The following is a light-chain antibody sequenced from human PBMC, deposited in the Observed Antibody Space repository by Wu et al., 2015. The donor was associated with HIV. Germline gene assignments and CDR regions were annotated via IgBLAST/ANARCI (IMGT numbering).Light chain of an antibody. V-gene: IGKV1-39*01. CDR3: QQSYTLPPT. J-gene: IGKJ1*01. CDR1: QTISSY. CDR2: AVS. Sequence: DIQMTQSPSSLSASVGDTVTITCRASQTISSYLNWYQHEPGKAPKLLIYAVSNLQSGVPSKFSGSGSGTDFTLTISSLQPEDFATYFCQQSYTLPPTFGQGTKVEVK.